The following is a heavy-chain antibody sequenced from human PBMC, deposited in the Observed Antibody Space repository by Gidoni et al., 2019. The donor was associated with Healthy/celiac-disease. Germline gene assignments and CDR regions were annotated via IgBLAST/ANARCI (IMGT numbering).Heavy chain of an antibody. J-gene: IGHJ5*02. CDR2: ISWDGGST. CDR1: GLTFDDHT. D-gene: IGHD3-10*01. V-gene: IGHV3-43*01. Sequence: EVQLVESGGVVVQPGGALRLSCAASGLTFDDHTMPWVRQAPGKGLEWVSLISWDGGSTYYADSVKGRFTISRDNSNNSLYLQMNSLRTEDTALYYCAKERRTMVRGTSGFDPWGQGTLVTVSS. CDR3: AKERRTMVRGTSGFDP.